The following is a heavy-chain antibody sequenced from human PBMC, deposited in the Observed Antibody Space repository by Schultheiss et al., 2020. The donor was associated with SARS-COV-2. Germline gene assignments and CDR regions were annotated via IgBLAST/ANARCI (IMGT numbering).Heavy chain of an antibody. CDR2: ISAYNGNT. V-gene: IGHV1-18*01. CDR3: AREPDSSGNFRGYFSMDV. J-gene: IGHJ6*02. D-gene: IGHD3-22*01. CDR1: GGAFSSNG. Sequence: ASVKVSCKASGGAFSSNGVSWVRQAPGQGLEWMGWISAYNGNTNYAQKLQGRVTMTTDTSTSTAYMELRSLRSEDTAVYYCAREPDSSGNFRGYFSMDVWGQGTTVTVSS.